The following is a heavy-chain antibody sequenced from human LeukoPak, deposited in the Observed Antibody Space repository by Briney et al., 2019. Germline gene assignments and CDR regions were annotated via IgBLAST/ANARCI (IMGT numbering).Heavy chain of an antibody. D-gene: IGHD2-21*01. CDR1: GGSISTYY. CDR2: LPYRGST. V-gene: IGHV4-59*01. CDR3: AGGGFLGPFDP. J-gene: IGHJ5*02. Sequence: PSETLSLTCTVSGGSISTYYWGWIRPPPGKGLEWIGHLPYRGSTNNNPSLKRPVTISVDTSNNPFFLKQRSVIAADTAEYHSAGGGFLGPFDPRGQGTLVIVSS.